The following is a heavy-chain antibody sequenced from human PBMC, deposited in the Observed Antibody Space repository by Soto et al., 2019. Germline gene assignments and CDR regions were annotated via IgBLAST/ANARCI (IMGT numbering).Heavy chain of an antibody. Sequence: QVQLVESGGGVVQPGRSLRLSCAASGFTFSSYAMHWVRQAPGKGLEWVAVISYDGSNKYYADSVKGRFTISRDNPKNTLYLQMNSLRAEDTAVYYCARGPGGGVVVPAATTDFDYWGQGTLVTVSS. CDR2: ISYDGSNK. D-gene: IGHD2-2*01. J-gene: IGHJ4*02. CDR3: ARGPGGGVVVPAATTDFDY. CDR1: GFTFSSYA. V-gene: IGHV3-30-3*01.